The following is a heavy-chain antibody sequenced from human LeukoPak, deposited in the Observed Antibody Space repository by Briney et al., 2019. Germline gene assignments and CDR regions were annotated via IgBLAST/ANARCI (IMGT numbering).Heavy chain of an antibody. Sequence: SETLSLTCTVSGGSISSYSWSWIRQPAGKGLEWIGRIFASGSTKYNPSLKSRVTMSVETSTKQFSLKLSSVTAADTAVYYCAREGSAFDIWGQGTMVTVSS. CDR3: AREGSAFDI. CDR2: IFASGST. CDR1: GGSISSYS. J-gene: IGHJ3*02. V-gene: IGHV4-4*07.